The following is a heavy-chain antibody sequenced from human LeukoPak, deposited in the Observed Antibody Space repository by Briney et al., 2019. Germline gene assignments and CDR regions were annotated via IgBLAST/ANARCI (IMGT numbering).Heavy chain of an antibody. CDR3: ATGLAVYCSSTSCHSH. Sequence: ASVKVSCKVSGYTLTELSMHWVRQAPGKGLEWMGGFDPEDGETIYAQKFQGRVTMTEDTSTDTAYMKLSSLRSEDTAVYYCATGLAVYCSSTSCHSHWGQGTLVTVSS. D-gene: IGHD2-2*02. CDR2: FDPEDGET. V-gene: IGHV1-24*01. CDR1: GYTLTELS. J-gene: IGHJ4*02.